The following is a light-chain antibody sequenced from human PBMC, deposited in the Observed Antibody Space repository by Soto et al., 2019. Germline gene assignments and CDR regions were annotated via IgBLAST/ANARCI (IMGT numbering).Light chain of an antibody. CDR1: QSVSSSY. V-gene: IGKV3-20*01. Sequence: EIVLTQSPGTLSLSPGERATLSCRASQSVSSSYLAWYQQKPGQAPRLLIYGASSRATGIPDRFSGSGSGTDFTLIISRLDPEDFAVYYCQQYGSSSYTFGQGTKLEIK. CDR3: QQYGSSSYT. J-gene: IGKJ2*01. CDR2: GAS.